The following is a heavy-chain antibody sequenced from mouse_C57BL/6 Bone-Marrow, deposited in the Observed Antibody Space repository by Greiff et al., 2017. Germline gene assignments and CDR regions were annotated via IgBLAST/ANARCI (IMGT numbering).Heavy chain of an antibody. V-gene: IGHV7-3*01. CDR3: AIYIKGRYFDV. CDR1: GFTFTGYY. Sequence: DVQLVESGGGLVKPGGSLSLSCAASGFTFTGYYMSWVRQPPGKALEWLGSIRNKASEYKTEYSATVKGRFTIYRDNSQSLLYLQMNAPGAEDSATYYCAIYIKGRYFDVWGTGTTVTVSS. J-gene: IGHJ1*03. CDR2: IRNKASEYKT.